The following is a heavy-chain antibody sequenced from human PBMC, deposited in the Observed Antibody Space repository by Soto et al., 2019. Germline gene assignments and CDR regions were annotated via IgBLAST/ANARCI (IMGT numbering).Heavy chain of an antibody. D-gene: IGHD3-22*01. V-gene: IGHV1-69*01. Sequence: QVQLVQSGAEVKKPGSSVNVSCKASGGTFSSYAISWLRQAPGQGLEGMGGIIPIFGTANYAQKFQGRVTITADESTSTAYMELSSLRSEDTAVYYCARGYYYDSSGYYTTACYFDYWGQGTLVTVSS. J-gene: IGHJ4*02. CDR3: ARGYYYDSSGYYTTACYFDY. CDR2: IIPIFGTA. CDR1: GGTFSSYA.